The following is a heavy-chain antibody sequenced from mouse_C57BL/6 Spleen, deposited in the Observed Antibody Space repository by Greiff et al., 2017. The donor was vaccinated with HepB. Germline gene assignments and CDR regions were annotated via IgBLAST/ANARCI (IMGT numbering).Heavy chain of an antibody. CDR2: IYPGDGDT. J-gene: IGHJ2*01. D-gene: IGHD2-4*01. CDR1: GYAFSSSW. V-gene: IGHV1-82*01. Sequence: VQLQHSGPELVKPGASVKISCKASGYAFSSSWMNWVKQRPGKGLEWIGRIYPGDGDTNYNGKFKGKATLTADKSSSTAYMQLSSLTSEDSAVYFCARGYDYDGYWGQGTTLTVSS. CDR3: ARGYDYDGY.